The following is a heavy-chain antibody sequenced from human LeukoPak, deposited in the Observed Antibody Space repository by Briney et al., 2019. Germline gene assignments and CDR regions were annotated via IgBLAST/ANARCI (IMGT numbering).Heavy chain of an antibody. Sequence: PGGSLRLSCAASGFTFSSYEMNWVRQAPGKGLEWVSYISSSGSTIYYADSVKGRFTISRDNAKNSLYLQMSSLRAEDTAVHYCARGGSYPDYWGQGTLVTVSS. J-gene: IGHJ4*02. D-gene: IGHD1-26*01. CDR3: ARGGSYPDY. CDR1: GFTFSSYE. V-gene: IGHV3-48*03. CDR2: ISSSGSTI.